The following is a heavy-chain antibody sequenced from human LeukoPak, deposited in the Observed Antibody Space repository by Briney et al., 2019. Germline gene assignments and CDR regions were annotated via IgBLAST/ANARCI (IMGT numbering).Heavy chain of an antibody. J-gene: IGHJ5*02. Sequence: ASVKVSCKASGYIFTSYAMHWVRQAPGQRLEWMGWINAGNGNTRYSQKFQGRVTITRDTSASTVYMELSSLRSEDTAVYYCARDIDRVFNWFDPWGQGTLVTVSS. D-gene: IGHD6-13*01. V-gene: IGHV1-3*01. CDR1: GYIFTSYA. CDR2: INAGNGNT. CDR3: ARDIDRVFNWFDP.